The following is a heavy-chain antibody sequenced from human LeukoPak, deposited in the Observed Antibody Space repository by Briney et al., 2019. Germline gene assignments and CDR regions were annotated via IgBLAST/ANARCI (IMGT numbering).Heavy chain of an antibody. J-gene: IGHJ4*02. CDR1: GFTFSSYS. V-gene: IGHV3-48*04. Sequence: PGGSLRLSCAASGFTFSSYSMNWVRQAPGKGLEWVSYISSSSSAIYYADSVKGRFTISRDNAKNSLYLQMNSLRAEDTAVYYCARDLRRYSSSADYWGQGTLVTVSS. CDR2: ISSSSSAI. D-gene: IGHD6-13*01. CDR3: ARDLRRYSSSADY.